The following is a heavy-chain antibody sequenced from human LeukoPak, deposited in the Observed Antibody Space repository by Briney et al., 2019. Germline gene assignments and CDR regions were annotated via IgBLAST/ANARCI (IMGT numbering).Heavy chain of an antibody. Sequence: GGSLRLSCAASGFTFSSYAMHWVRQAAGKGLEWVAVISYDGSNKHYADSVKGRFTISRDNSRNTLYLQMNSLRAEDTAVYYCARDRCSSTSCYSRGWFDPWGQGTLVTVSS. D-gene: IGHD2-2*01. CDR3: ARDRCSSTSCYSRGWFDP. CDR1: GFTFSSYA. J-gene: IGHJ5*02. CDR2: ISYDGSNK. V-gene: IGHV3-30*04.